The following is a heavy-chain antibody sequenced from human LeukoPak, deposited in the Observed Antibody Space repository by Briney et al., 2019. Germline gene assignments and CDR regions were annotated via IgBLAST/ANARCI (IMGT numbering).Heavy chain of an antibody. CDR2: INHSGST. CDR3: ARLRYYRKLWWFDP. Sequence: PSETLSLTCAVYGGSFSGYYWSWIRQPPGKGLEWIGEINHSGSTNYNPSLKSRVTISVDTSRNQFSLKLSSVTAADTAVYYCARLRYYRKLWWFDPWGQGTLVTVSS. J-gene: IGHJ5*02. V-gene: IGHV4-34*01. D-gene: IGHD3-9*01. CDR1: GGSFSGYY.